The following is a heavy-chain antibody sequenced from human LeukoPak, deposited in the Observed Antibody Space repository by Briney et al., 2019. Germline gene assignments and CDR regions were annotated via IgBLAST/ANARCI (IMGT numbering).Heavy chain of an antibody. V-gene: IGHV4-34*01. CDR2: INHSGST. Sequence: SETLSLTCAVYGGSFSGYYWSWIRQPPGKGLEWIGEINHSGSTNYNPSLKSRVTISVDTSKNQFSLKLSSVTAADTAVYYCASRRKRITIFGVVAGPFDYWGQGTLVTVLS. J-gene: IGHJ4*02. CDR1: GGSFSGYY. D-gene: IGHD3-3*01. CDR3: ASRRKRITIFGVVAGPFDY.